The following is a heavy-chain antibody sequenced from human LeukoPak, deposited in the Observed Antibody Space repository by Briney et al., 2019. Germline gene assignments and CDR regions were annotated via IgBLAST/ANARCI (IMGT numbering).Heavy chain of an antibody. J-gene: IGHJ5*02. CDR1: GGTFSSYA. D-gene: IGHD1/OR15-1a*01. CDR2: FIPIFGTA. Sequence: GASVKVSCKASGGTFSSYAISWVRQAPGQGLEWMGGFIPIFGTANYAQKFQGRVTITADESTSTAYMELSSLRSEDTAVYYCARAVRNKNEFDPWGQGTLVTVSS. CDR3: ARAVRNKNEFDP. V-gene: IGHV1-69*13.